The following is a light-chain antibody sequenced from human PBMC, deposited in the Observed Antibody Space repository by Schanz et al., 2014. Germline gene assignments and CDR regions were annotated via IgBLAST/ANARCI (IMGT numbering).Light chain of an antibody. CDR2: DVR. Sequence: QSALTQPASVSGSPGQSVTISCTGTSSDVGTYNYVSWYQQHPGKAPKVMIYDVRKRPSGVPDRFSGSKSGNTASLTISGLQAEDEADYYCSSYTSSSTLYVFGTGTKLTVL. CDR3: SSYTSSSTLYV. CDR1: SSDVGTYNY. V-gene: IGLV2-18*02. J-gene: IGLJ1*01.